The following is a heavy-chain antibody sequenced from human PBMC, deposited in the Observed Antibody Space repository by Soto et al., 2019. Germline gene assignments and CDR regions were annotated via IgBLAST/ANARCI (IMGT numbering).Heavy chain of an antibody. V-gene: IGHV3-23*01. Sequence: VGSLRLSCAASGFTFSSFAMNWVRQAPGKGLEWVAVISGNATSTYYADSVKGRFTVSRDNSKNTMYLQMNSLRAEDTAVYYCAKKAGIISRYGLDVWGQRTTVTVSS. CDR1: GFTFSSFA. CDR2: ISGNATST. J-gene: IGHJ6*02. CDR3: AKKAGIISRYGLDV.